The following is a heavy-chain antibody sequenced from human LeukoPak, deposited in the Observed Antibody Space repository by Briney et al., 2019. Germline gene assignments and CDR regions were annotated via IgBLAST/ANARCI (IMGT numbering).Heavy chain of an antibody. CDR3: ARDVVRAAAGTRTTESNWFDP. CDR1: GFTFSSYG. V-gene: IGHV3-30*02. J-gene: IGHJ5*02. CDR2: IRYDGSNK. Sequence: GGSLRLSCAASGFTFSSYGMHWVRQAPGKGLEWVTFIRYDGSNKYYTDSVKARFAISRDNSKNTLYLQMNSLRAEDTAVYYCARDVVRAAAGTRTTESNWFDPWGQGTLVTVSS. D-gene: IGHD6-13*01.